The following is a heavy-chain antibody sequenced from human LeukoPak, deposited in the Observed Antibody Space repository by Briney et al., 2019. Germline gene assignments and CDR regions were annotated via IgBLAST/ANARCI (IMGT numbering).Heavy chain of an antibody. J-gene: IGHJ5*02. CDR2: FSVNDRAT. CDR3: AKPGRTAAGLFDP. Sequence: GGSLRLSCAASGFTFKNYALSWVRQPPGKGLEWVSGFSVNDRATYYAGFVKGRFTIARDIAKNTLYLQMNSLRAEGTGTYFCAKPGRTAAGLFDPWGQGTLVTVSS. D-gene: IGHD6-13*01. CDR1: GFTFKNYA. V-gene: IGHV3-23*01.